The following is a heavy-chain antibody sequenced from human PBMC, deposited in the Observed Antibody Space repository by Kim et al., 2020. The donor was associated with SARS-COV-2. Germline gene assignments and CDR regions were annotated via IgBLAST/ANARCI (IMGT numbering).Heavy chain of an antibody. CDR3: ARVKIQFRGFFGVVIRYGMDV. D-gene: IGHD3-3*01. J-gene: IGHJ6*02. CDR2: INHSGST. Sequence: SETLSLTCAVYGGSFSGYYWSWIRQPPGKGLEWIGEINHSGSTNYNPSLKSRVTISVDTSKNQFSLKLSSVTAADTAVYYCARVKIQFRGFFGVVIRYGMDVWGQGTTVTVSS. V-gene: IGHV4-34*01. CDR1: GGSFSGYY.